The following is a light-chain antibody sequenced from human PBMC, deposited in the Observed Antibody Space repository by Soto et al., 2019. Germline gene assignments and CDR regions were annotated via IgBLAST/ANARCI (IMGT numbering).Light chain of an antibody. CDR1: QSLSSNS. V-gene: IGKV3-20*01. CDR3: QQYGGSTRF. CDR2: GTS. J-gene: IGKJ4*01. Sequence: EIALTQSPVTLSVSPGERATLSCRASQSLSSNSLAWYQQKPGQAPRLLIFGTSRRATAIPDRFSGSGSGTDFTLTISRLEPEDFAVYYCQQYGGSTRFFGGGTRWIS.